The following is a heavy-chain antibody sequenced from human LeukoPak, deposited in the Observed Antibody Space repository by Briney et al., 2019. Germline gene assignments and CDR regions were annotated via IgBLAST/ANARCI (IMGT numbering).Heavy chain of an antibody. J-gene: IGHJ5*02. D-gene: IGHD2-21*02. CDR2: IYYSGST. Sequence: SETLSLTCTVSGYSISSSYYWGWIRQPPGKGLEWIGSIYYSGSTYYNPSLKSRVTISVDTSKNQFSLKLSSVTAADTAVYYCARRRHCGGDCDGNWFDPWGQGTLVTVSS. CDR1: GYSISSSYY. CDR3: ARRRHCGGDCDGNWFDP. V-gene: IGHV4-39*01.